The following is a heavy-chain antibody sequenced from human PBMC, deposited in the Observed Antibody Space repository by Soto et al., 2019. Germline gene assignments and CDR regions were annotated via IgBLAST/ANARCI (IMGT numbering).Heavy chain of an antibody. V-gene: IGHV5-10-1*01. Sequence: GESRKNSCKGSGYSFTSYWISWVRQMPGKGLEWMGRIDPSDSYTNYSPSFQGHVTISADKSISTAYLQWSSLKASDTAMYYCARHPPPIQLCFYYCYRLDVWAQRTTVTVSS. CDR1: GYSFTSYW. J-gene: IGHJ6*02. CDR3: ARHPPPIQLCFYYCYRLDV. CDR2: IDPSDSYT. D-gene: IGHD3-16*01.